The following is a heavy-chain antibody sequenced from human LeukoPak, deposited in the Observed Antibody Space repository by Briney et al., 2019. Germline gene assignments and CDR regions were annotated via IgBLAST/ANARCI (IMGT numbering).Heavy chain of an antibody. CDR1: GFTFTSSA. J-gene: IGHJ3*02. Sequence: ASVKVSCKASGFTFTSSAMRWVRQARGQRLEWIGWIVVGSGNTNYAQKFQERVTITRDMSTSTAYMELSSLRSEDTAVYYCAAGRIAAAAAFDIWGQGTMVTVSS. D-gene: IGHD6-13*01. CDR3: AAGRIAAAAAFDI. CDR2: IVVGSGNT. V-gene: IGHV1-58*02.